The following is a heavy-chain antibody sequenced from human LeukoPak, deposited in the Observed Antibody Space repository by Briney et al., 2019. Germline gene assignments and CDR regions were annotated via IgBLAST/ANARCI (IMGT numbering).Heavy chain of an antibody. J-gene: IGHJ4*02. CDR3: AREIVGATARYFDY. CDR1: GYTFTSYG. V-gene: IGHV1-18*01. CDR2: ISAYNGNT. D-gene: IGHD1-26*01. Sequence: RGSVKVSCKASGYTFTSYGISWVRQAPGQGLEWMGWISAYNGNTNYAQKLQGRVTMTTDTSTSTAYMELRSLRSDDTAVYYCAREIVGATARYFDYWGQGTLVTVSS.